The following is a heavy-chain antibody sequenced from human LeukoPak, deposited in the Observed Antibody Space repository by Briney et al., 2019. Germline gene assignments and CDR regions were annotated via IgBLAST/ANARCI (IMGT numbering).Heavy chain of an antibody. CDR1: GFTFSSYS. CDR2: ISSSSSYI. D-gene: IGHD3-3*01. V-gene: IGHV3-21*01. J-gene: IGHJ3*02. Sequence: PGGSLRLSCAASGFTFSSYSMNWVRQAPGKGLEWVSSISSSSSYIYYADSVKGRFTISRDNAKNSLYLQMNSLRAEDTAVYYCARAFGVVTQDAFDIWGQGTMVTVSS. CDR3: ARAFGVVTQDAFDI.